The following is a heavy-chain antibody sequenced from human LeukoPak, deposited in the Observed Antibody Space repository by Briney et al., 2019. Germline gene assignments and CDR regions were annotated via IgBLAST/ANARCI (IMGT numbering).Heavy chain of an antibody. Sequence: GGSLRLSCAASGFXFSSYAMSWVRQAPGKGLEWVSVISGSGGSTYYADSVKGRFTISRDKSKNTLYLQMNSLRAEDTAIYYCAKTQDDSSGYYPKLYFDFWGQGTLVTVSS. D-gene: IGHD3-22*01. CDR2: ISGSGGST. V-gene: IGHV3-23*01. CDR3: AKTQDDSSGYYPKLYFDF. CDR1: GFXFSSYA. J-gene: IGHJ4*02.